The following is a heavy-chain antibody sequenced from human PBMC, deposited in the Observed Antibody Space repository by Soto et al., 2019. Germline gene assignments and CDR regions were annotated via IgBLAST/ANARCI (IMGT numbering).Heavy chain of an antibody. Sequence: GGSLRLSCVASGFTFSDYYMSWIRQAPGKGLEWVSYISSSGSTIYYADSVKGRFTISRDNAKNSLYLQMNSLRAEDTAVYYCARDLAERDCSGGSCYSSDAFDIWGQGTMVTVSS. CDR1: GFTFSDYY. D-gene: IGHD2-15*01. J-gene: IGHJ3*02. V-gene: IGHV3-11*01. CDR2: ISSSGSTI. CDR3: ARDLAERDCSGGSCYSSDAFDI.